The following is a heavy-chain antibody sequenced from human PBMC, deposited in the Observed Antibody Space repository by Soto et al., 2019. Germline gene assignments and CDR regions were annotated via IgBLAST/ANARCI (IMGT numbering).Heavy chain of an antibody. V-gene: IGHV1-69*01. Sequence: QVQLEQSGGEVKQPGSSVRVSCKTSGGTFSTYAINWVRQAPGQGLEWMGAIIPLFGTADYSQKCQGRVTITAHESTSTAYMELSSLRFVDTAIYFCARPKGTYSSGYYYFDFWGQGTLVTVSS. CDR1: GGTFSTYA. J-gene: IGHJ4*02. CDR3: ARPKGTYSSGYYYFDF. CDR2: IIPLFGTA. D-gene: IGHD6-19*01.